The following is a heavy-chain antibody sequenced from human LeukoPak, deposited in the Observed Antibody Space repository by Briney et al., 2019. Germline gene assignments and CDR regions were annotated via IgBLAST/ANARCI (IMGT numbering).Heavy chain of an antibody. V-gene: IGHV1-2*02. CDR2: INPNSGGT. CDR1: GYTFTGYY. D-gene: IGHD1-26*01. Sequence: ASVKVSCKASGYTFTGYYMHWVRQAPGQGLEWMGWINPNSGGTNYAQKLQGRVTMTTDTSTSTAYMELRSLRSDDTAVYYCAREDSGSPTDFDYWGQGTLVTVSS. J-gene: IGHJ4*02. CDR3: AREDSGSPTDFDY.